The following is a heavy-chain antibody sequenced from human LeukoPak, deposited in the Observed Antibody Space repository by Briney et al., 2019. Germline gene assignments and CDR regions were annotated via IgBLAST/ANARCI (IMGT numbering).Heavy chain of an antibody. J-gene: IGHJ6*02. Sequence: ASVKVSCKASGYTFTSYGISCVRQAPGQGLEWMGWISAYNGNTNYAQKLQGRVTMTTDTSTSTAYMELRSLRSDDTAVYYCARDEPNYYDSSGRAPYYYYGMDVWGQGTTVTVSS. V-gene: IGHV1-18*01. CDR1: GYTFTSYG. CDR3: ARDEPNYYDSSGRAPYYYYGMDV. D-gene: IGHD3-22*01. CDR2: ISAYNGNT.